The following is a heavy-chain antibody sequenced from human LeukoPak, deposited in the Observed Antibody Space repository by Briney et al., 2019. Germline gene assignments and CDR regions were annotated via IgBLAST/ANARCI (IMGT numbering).Heavy chain of an antibody. CDR1: GFTFSSYA. J-gene: IGHJ1*01. D-gene: IGHD3-22*01. CDR3: AKWIHSSGYYYEYFQH. V-gene: IGHV3-23*01. Sequence: QTGGSLRLSCAASGFTFSSYAMSWVRQAPGKGLEWVSAISGSGGSTYYADSVKGRFTISRDNSKNTLYLQMNSLRAEDTAVYYCAKWIHSSGYYYEYFQHWGQGTLVTVSS. CDR2: ISGSGGST.